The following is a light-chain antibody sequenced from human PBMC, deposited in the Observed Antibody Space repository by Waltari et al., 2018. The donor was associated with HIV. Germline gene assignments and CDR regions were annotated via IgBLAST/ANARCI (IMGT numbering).Light chain of an antibody. Sequence: QSALTQPASVPGSPGQSITISCTGTSSDVGSYNLVSWYQQHPGKAPKLMIYEVSKRPSGVSNRFSGSKSGNTASLTISGLQAEDEADYYCCSYAGSGDVFGTGTKVTVL. CDR2: EVS. CDR3: CSYAGSGDV. V-gene: IGLV2-23*02. CDR1: SSDVGSYNL. J-gene: IGLJ1*01.